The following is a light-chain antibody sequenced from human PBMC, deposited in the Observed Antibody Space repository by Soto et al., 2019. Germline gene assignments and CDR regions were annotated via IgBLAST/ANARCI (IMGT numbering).Light chain of an antibody. CDR3: KAGGT. J-gene: IGKJ1*01. Sequence: DIQMTQSPSTLSASVGDRVTITCRASQSISSWLAWYQQKPGKDTKLLSYKASSLESGVPSRFSGSGSGTEFTRPISSLHPDDFATYYCKAGGTFGQGTKVEIK. V-gene: IGKV1-5*03. CDR1: QSISSW. CDR2: KAS.